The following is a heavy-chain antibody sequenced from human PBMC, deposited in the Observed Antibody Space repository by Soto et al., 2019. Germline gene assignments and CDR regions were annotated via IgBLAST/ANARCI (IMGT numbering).Heavy chain of an antibody. CDR1: GFTFSSYW. Sequence: EVQLVESGGGLVQPGGSLRLSCVASGFTFSSYWMSWVRQAPGKGLEWVANIKQDGSEKYYVDSVKGRFTISRDNAKNSLYLQMNSLRAEDTAVYYCARAWIQLWLSSDYFDYWGQGTLVTVSS. J-gene: IGHJ4*02. CDR3: ARAWIQLWLSSDYFDY. D-gene: IGHD5-18*01. V-gene: IGHV3-7*01. CDR2: IKQDGSEK.